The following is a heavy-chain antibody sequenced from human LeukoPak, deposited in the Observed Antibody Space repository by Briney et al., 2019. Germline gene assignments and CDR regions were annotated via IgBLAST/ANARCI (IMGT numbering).Heavy chain of an antibody. J-gene: IGHJ6*02. CDR3: ARGDDYGVGSYYYYGMDV. CDR2: INHSGST. V-gene: IGHV4-34*01. CDR1: GGSFSGYY. Sequence: PSETLSLTCAVYGGSFSGYYWSWIRQPPGKGLEWIGEINHSGSTNYNPSLKSRVTISVDTSKNQFSLKLSSVTAADTALYYCARGDDYGVGSYYYYGMDVWGQGTTVTVSS. D-gene: IGHD4-17*01.